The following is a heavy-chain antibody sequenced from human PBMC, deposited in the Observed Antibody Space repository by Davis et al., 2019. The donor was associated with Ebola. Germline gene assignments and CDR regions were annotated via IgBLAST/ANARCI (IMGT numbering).Heavy chain of an antibody. CDR3: ARDSHQIPGSSAYDLSGDFDL. CDR2: ISSRSISV. CDR1: GFTFSDYY. V-gene: IGHV3-11*01. J-gene: IGHJ4*02. Sequence: PGGSLRLSCAASGFTFSDYYMTWIRQAPGKGLEWISYISSRSISVYSADSVKDRFTVSRDNAKSALYLQMNSLTAEDTAVYYCARDSHQIPGSSAYDLSGDFDLWGQGTLVTVSS. D-gene: IGHD5-12*01.